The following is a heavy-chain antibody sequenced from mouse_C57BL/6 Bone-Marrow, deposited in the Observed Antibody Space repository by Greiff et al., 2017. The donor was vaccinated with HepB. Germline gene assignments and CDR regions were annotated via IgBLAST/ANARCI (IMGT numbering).Heavy chain of an antibody. V-gene: IGHV5-2*01. J-gene: IGHJ2*01. CDR3: AREDYYGSSPDY. Sequence: EVKLMESGGGLVQPGESLKLSCESNEYEFPSHDMSWVRKTPEKRLELVAAINSDGGSTYYPDTMERRFIITRDNTKKTLYLQMSSLRSEDTALYYCAREDYYGSSPDYWGQGTTLTVSS. D-gene: IGHD1-1*01. CDR2: INSDGGST. CDR1: EYEFPSHD.